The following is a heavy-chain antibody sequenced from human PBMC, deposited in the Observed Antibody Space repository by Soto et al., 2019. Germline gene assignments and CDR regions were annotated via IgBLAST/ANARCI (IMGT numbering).Heavy chain of an antibody. Sequence: GASVKVSCKASGYTFTSYDINWVRQATGQGLEWMGWMNPNSGNTGYAQKFQGRVTMTRNTSISTAYMELSSLRSEDTAVYYCARGLSWLANFDYWGQGTLVTVSS. D-gene: IGHD6-19*01. V-gene: IGHV1-8*01. CDR1: GYTFTSYD. CDR3: ARGLSWLANFDY. J-gene: IGHJ4*02. CDR2: MNPNSGNT.